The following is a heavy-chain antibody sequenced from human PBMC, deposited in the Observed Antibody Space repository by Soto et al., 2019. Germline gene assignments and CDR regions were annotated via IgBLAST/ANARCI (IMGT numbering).Heavy chain of an antibody. Sequence: ASVKVSCKVSGDSFTAYYLRWVRQAPGQGLEWMGWINPGSGDTNYAQKFQGRVSVTRDTSISTVYMALTRLTSDDTAVYYCLSVSDMDVWGLGTTVTVSS. CDR1: GDSFTAYY. V-gene: IGHV1-2*02. J-gene: IGHJ6*02. CDR2: INPGSGDT. CDR3: LSVSDMDV.